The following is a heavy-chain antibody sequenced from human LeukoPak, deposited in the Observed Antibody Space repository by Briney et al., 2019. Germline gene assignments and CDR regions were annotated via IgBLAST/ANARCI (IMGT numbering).Heavy chain of an antibody. V-gene: IGHV3-74*01. CDR2: IASDGSST. CDR3: VRDLGGRSGH. Sequence: PGGSLRLSCAASGFTFSSYWMNWVRQAPGKGLVWVSRIASDGSSTTYADSVKGRSTIFRDNAKNTLYLQMNSLRAEDTAVYYCVRDLGGRSGHWGQGTLVTVSS. D-gene: IGHD1-26*01. CDR1: GFTFSSYW. J-gene: IGHJ4*02.